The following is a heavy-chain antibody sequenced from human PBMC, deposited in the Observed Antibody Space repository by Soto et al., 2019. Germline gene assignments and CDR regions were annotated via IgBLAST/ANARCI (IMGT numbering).Heavy chain of an antibody. V-gene: IGHV3-74*01. D-gene: IGHD5-12*01. J-gene: IGHJ4*02. CDR1: GFSFNTW. Sequence: EVQLVESGGGVVQPGGSLRLSCAASGFSFNTWMHWVRQAPGKGLVWLSRINSAGSSTTYADSVEGRFFVSRDNAKNTLYLQINSLTADDTAVYYCTRGASGYGNFDYWGQGVLITVSS. CDR3: TRGASGYGNFDY. CDR2: INSAGSST.